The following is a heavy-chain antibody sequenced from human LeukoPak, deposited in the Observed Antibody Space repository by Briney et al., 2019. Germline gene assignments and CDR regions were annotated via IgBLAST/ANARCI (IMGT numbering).Heavy chain of an antibody. Sequence: GGSLRLSCAASGFTFSSYAMSWVRQAPGKGLEWVANIKQDGSEKYYVDSVKGRFTISRDNSKNTLYLQMNSLRAEDTAVYYCAKDMSMVRGAAYWGQGTLVTVSS. D-gene: IGHD3-10*01. J-gene: IGHJ4*02. CDR1: GFTFSSYA. CDR3: AKDMSMVRGAAY. CDR2: IKQDGSEK. V-gene: IGHV3-7*03.